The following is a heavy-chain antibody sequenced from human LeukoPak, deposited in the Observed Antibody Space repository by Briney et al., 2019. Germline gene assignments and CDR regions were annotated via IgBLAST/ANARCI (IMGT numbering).Heavy chain of an antibody. CDR1: GGSISSYY. CDR3: ARDGTHYYDSSGPPLAFDI. D-gene: IGHD3-22*01. Sequence: SETLSLTCTVSGGSISSYYWSWIRQPPGKELEWIGYIYYSGSTNYNPSLKSRVTISVDTSKNQFSLKLSSVTAADTAVYYCARDGTHYYDSSGPPLAFDIWGQGTMVTVSS. V-gene: IGHV4-59*01. J-gene: IGHJ3*02. CDR2: IYYSGST.